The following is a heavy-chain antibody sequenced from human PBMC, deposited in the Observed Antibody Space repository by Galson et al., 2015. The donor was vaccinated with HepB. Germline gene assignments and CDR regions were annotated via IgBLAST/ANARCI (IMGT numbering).Heavy chain of an antibody. J-gene: IGHJ5*02. V-gene: IGHV1-18*01. CDR1: GYTFANFG. D-gene: IGHD2-15*01. CDR3: ARHMGFCRGSSCYYWFDP. CDR2: ISADNGNT. Sequence: SVKVSCKASGYTFANFGINWVRQAPGQGLEWMGFISADNGNTNYAQNLQGRVTMTTDTSTSTAYMELTSLRSDDTAVYYCARHMGFCRGSSCYYWFDPWGQGTLVTVSS.